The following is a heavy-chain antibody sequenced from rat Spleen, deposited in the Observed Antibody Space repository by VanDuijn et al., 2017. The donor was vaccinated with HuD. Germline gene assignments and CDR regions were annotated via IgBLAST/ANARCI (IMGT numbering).Heavy chain of an antibody. CDR1: GFTFSDYG. CDR2: ISYDGGST. CDR3: TTGTF. J-gene: IGHJ2*01. Sequence: EVQLVESGGGLVQPGRSMKLSCSASGFTFSDYGMAWVFQAPTKGLEWVASISYDGGSTYYRDSVKGRFTISRDDAKNTLYLQMDSLRSEHTATYYCTTGTFWGQGVMVTVSS. V-gene: IGHV5-20*01.